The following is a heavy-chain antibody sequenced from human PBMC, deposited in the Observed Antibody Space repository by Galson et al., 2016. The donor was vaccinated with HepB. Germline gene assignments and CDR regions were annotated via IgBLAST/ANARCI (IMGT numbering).Heavy chain of an antibody. CDR1: GFTFSSYT. J-gene: IGHJ4*02. V-gene: IGHV3-23*01. D-gene: IGHD6-19*01. CDR3: AKDPGRGSGWFFFDS. CDR2: ISGSGRFT. Sequence: SLRLSCAASGFTFSSYTMSWVRQAPGMGLEWVSAISGSGRFTYFAASVKGRFTISRDNSKNTLYLQMNSLSAEDTATYYCAKDPGRGSGWFFFDSWGQGTLVTVSS.